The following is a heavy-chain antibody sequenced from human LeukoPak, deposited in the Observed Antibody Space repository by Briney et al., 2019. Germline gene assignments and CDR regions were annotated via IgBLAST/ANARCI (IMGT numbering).Heavy chain of an antibody. D-gene: IGHD2-15*01. CDR3: ARGGYCSGGSCYRNWFDP. V-gene: IGHV1-8*01. CDR1: GYTFTSYD. CDR2: MNPNRGNT. J-gene: IGHJ5*02. Sequence: ASVKVSCKASGYTFTSYDINWVRQATGQGLEWMGWMNPNRGNTGYAQKFQGRVTMTRNTSISTAYMELSSLRSEDPAVYYCARGGYCSGGSCYRNWFDPWGQGTLVTVSS.